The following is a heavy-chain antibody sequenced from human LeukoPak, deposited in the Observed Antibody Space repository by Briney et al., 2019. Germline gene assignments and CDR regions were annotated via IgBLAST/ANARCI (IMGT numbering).Heavy chain of an antibody. CDR3: ARLNDDSSGYRPLEY. CDR2: FDPEDGET. J-gene: IGHJ4*02. D-gene: IGHD3-22*01. V-gene: IGHV1-24*01. CDR1: GYTLTELS. Sequence: ASVKVSCKVSGYTLTELSMHWVRQAPGKGLEWMGGFDPEDGETIYAQKLQGRVTMTRNTSISTAYMELSSLRSEDTAVYYCARLNDDSSGYRPLEYWGQGTLVTVSS.